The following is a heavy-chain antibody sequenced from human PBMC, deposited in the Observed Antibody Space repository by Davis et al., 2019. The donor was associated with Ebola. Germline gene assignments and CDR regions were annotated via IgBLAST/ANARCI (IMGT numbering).Heavy chain of an antibody. J-gene: IGHJ6*02. Sequence: GGSLRLSCAVSGFTSSDYGMHWVRQAPGKGLEWVANIPNFGNSEYYADSVKGRFSIFRDNSKNILFFQMNSLTINDTAVYFCAKGLDTALVHGMDVWGQGTTVIVSS. CDR2: IPNFGNSE. CDR3: AKGLDTALVHGMDV. CDR1: GFTSSDYG. V-gene: IGHV3-30*18. D-gene: IGHD5-18*01.